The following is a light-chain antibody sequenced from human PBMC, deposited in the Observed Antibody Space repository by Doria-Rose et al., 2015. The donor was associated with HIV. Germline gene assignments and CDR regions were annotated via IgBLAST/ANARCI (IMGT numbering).Light chain of an antibody. CDR3: MQALQTPYT. CDR1: QSLLHTIGYNY. J-gene: IGKJ2*01. V-gene: IGKV2-28*01. CDR2: LGS. Sequence: EIVMTQSPLSLPVTPGQPASIPCRSSQSLLHTIGYNYLDWYLQKPGQSPQLLIYLGSNRASGVPDRFSGSGSGTDFTLKISRVEAEDVGVYYCMQALQTPYTFGQGTKLEIK.